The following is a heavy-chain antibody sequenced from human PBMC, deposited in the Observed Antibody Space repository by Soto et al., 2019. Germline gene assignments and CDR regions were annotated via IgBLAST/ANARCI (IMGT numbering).Heavy chain of an antibody. Sequence: TLALTYRVSDGYISTDGYYWSWKSQLPGKGLEWIGYIYYSGSTFYNPSLKSRVTMSVDTSTNQFSLYLQMNSLRAEDTAVYYCARGCGGDCSESDAFDIWGQGTMVTVSS. V-gene: IGHV4-31*03. CDR2: IYYSGST. CDR1: DGYISTDGYY. J-gene: IGHJ3*02. CDR3: ARGCGGDCSESDAFDI. D-gene: IGHD2-21*02.